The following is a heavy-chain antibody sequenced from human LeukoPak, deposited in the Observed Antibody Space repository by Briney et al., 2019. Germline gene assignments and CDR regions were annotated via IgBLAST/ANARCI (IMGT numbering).Heavy chain of an antibody. Sequence: SVKVSCKTSGGTLSNFAISWVRQAPGQGLEWMGGIIPIFGTSIYAQRFQGRVTITADESTNTVYMELNSLSSEDTAVYYCARSSTESPRPHYYYIYMDVWGKGTTVTVSS. CDR2: IIPIFGTS. CDR1: GGTLSNFA. V-gene: IGHV1-69*13. J-gene: IGHJ6*03. CDR3: ARSSTESPRPHYYYIYMDV.